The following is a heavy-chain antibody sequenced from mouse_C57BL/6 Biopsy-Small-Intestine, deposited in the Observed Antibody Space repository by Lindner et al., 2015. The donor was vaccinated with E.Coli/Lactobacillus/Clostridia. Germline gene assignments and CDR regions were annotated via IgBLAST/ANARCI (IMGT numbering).Heavy chain of an antibody. CDR1: GGSFSSDT. CDR3: ARKVGADMAGAFDI. CDR2: IIPMYGTT. Sequence: SVKVSCKASGGSFSSDTISWVRQAPGQGLEWMGLIIPMYGTTNYAQQFQGRVTIIADMSTSTVDMELSSLKSEDTAVYYCARKVGADMAGAFDIWGQGTMVTVSS. V-gene: IGHV1-53*01. J-gene: IGHJ3*01. D-gene: IGHD1-3*01.